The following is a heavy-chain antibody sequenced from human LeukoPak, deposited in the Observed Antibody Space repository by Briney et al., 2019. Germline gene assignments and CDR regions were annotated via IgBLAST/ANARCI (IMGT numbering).Heavy chain of an antibody. D-gene: IGHD6-6*01. CDR2: ISAYNGNT. CDR3: ARDYVAARPKYYYYGMDV. CDR1: GYTFTSYG. J-gene: IGHJ6*02. V-gene: IGHV1-18*01. Sequence: ASVKVSCKASGYTFTSYGISWVRQAPGQGLEWMGWISAYNGNTNYAQKLQGRVTMTTDTSTSTAYMELRCLRSDDTAVYYCARDYVAARPKYYYYGMDVWGQGTTVTVSS.